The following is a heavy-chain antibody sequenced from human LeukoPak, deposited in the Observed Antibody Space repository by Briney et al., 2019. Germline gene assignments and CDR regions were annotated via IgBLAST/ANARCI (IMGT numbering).Heavy chain of an antibody. D-gene: IGHD2-2*01. J-gene: IGHJ3*02. CDR3: ARNYGSTTSCYDAFDI. Sequence: PSETLSLTCTVSGGSMSSYYWSWIRQPAGKGLEWIGRIYTSGSTNYNPSLKSRVTMSVDTSKNQFSLKLSSVTAADTAVYYCARNYGSTTSCYDAFDIWGQGTMVTVSS. V-gene: IGHV4-4*07. CDR1: GGSMSSYY. CDR2: IYTSGST.